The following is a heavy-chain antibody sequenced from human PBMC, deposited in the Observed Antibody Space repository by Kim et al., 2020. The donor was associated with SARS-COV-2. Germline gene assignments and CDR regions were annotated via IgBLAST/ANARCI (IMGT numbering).Heavy chain of an antibody. Sequence: GGSLRLSCTASGFTFTDYYIRWIRQVPGKGPEWVSYISSNSSNRNYADSVKGRFTTSRDNAKSMVYLQMNSLRVDDTAMYYCTSVFEYCGKGSLFDVS. V-gene: IGHV3-11*03. J-gene: IGHJ4*02. CDR2: ISSNSSNR. CDR1: GFTFTDYY. CDR3: TSVFEY.